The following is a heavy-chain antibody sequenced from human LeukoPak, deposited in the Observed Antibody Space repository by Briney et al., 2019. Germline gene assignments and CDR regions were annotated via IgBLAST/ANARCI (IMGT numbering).Heavy chain of an antibody. V-gene: IGHV4-34*01. CDR1: GGSFSGYY. Sequence: SETLSLTCAVYGGSFSGYYWSWIRQPPGKGLEWIGEINHSGSTNYNPSLKSRVTISVDTSKNQFSLKLSSVTAADTAVYYCARDGDDSSGYRGFGAFDIWGQGTMVTVSS. CDR3: ARDGDDSSGYRGFGAFDI. D-gene: IGHD3-22*01. J-gene: IGHJ3*02. CDR2: INHSGST.